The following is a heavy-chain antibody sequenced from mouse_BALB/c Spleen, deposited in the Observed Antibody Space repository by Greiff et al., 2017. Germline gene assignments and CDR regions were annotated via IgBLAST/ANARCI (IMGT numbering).Heavy chain of an antibody. Sequence: QVQLKESGPELVRPGASVKLSCKASGYTFTSYWMPWVKQRPGQGLEWIGMIDPANSETRLKQKFKDKATLNVDKSSNTAYLQLSRLTSEDSAVYCCARGVKRGDAMDYWGQGTSVTVSS. CDR3: ARGVKRGDAMDY. CDR2: IDPANSET. V-gene: IGHV1-69*02. J-gene: IGHJ4*01. CDR1: GYTFTSYW.